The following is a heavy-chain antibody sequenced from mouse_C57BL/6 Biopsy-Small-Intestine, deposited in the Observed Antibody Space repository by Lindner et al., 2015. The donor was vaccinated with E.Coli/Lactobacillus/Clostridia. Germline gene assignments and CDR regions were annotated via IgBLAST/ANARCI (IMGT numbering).Heavy chain of an antibody. V-gene: IGHV1S135*01. CDR3: ARRGELAWFAY. J-gene: IGHJ3*01. CDR2: IDPYNGAT. CDR1: GYSFTGYS. Sequence: VQLQESGPELVKPGASVKMSCKASGYSFTGYSMHWVKQSHGKSLEWIGYIDPYNGATSYNQKFKGKATLTVDKSSSTAYMQLNSLTSEDSAVYYCARRGELAWFAYWGQGTLATVSA.